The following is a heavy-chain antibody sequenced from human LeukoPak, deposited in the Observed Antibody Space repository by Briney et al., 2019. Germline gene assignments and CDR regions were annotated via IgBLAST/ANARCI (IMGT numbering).Heavy chain of an antibody. Sequence: ASVKVSCKASGYTFTSYGISWVRQAPGQGLEWMGWISAYNGNTNYAQKLQGRVTMTTDTSTSTAHMELRSLRSDDTAVYYCARDRPYSSGWYGNNWFDPWGQGTLVTVSS. CDR2: ISAYNGNT. V-gene: IGHV1-18*01. CDR3: ARDRPYSSGWYGNNWFDP. D-gene: IGHD6-19*01. CDR1: GYTFTSYG. J-gene: IGHJ5*02.